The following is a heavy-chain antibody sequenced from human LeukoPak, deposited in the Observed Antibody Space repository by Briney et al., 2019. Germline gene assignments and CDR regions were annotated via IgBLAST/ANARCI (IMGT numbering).Heavy chain of an antibody. CDR1: GYTFTGYY. D-gene: IGHD6-13*01. CDR3: ARGIAAAAPRGAFDI. J-gene: IGHJ3*02. V-gene: IGHV1-2*02. Sequence: ASVKVSCKASGYTFTGYYMHWVRQAPGQGLEWMGWINPNSGGTNYAQKFQGRVTMTRDTSISTAYMELSRLRSDDTAVYYCARGIAAAAPRGAFDIWGQGTMVTVSS. CDR2: INPNSGGT.